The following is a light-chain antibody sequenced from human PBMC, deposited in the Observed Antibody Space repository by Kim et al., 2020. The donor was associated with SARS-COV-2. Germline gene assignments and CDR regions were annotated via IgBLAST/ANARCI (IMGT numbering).Light chain of an antibody. J-gene: IGLJ2*01. CDR2: KED. CDR1: SSSMNNND. V-gene: IGLV6-57*01. CDR3: QSYNRENVL. Sequence: TTITVANSRSSSSMNNNDGQWYQQRPGCNPTTVLYKEDQRPSGVSDRFSVASNNSSNSASLTISGLRTEDEADFYCQSYNRENVLFGGGTQLTVL.